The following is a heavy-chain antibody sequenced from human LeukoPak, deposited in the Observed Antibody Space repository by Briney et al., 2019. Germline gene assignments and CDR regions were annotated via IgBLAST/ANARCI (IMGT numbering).Heavy chain of an antibody. J-gene: IGHJ6*02. CDR2: IWYDGSNK. V-gene: IGHV3-33*01. D-gene: IGHD3-22*01. Sequence: GGSLRLSCAASGFTFSSYGMHWVRQAPGKGLEWVAVIWYDGSNKYYADSVKGRFTISRDNSKNTLYLQMNSLRAEDTAVYYCARVHYYDSSGYYYYYGMDVWGQGTTVTVSS. CDR1: GFTFSSYG. CDR3: ARVHYYDSSGYYYYYGMDV.